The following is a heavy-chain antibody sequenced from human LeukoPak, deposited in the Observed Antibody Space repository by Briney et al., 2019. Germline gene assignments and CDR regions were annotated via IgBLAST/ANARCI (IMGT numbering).Heavy chain of an antibody. CDR3: ARHIGEVAAAGPNPLYYYYYYMDV. CDR1: GGSISSYY. CDR2: IYTSGST. D-gene: IGHD6-13*01. Sequence: SETLSLTCTVSGGSISSYYWSWIRQPPGKGLEWIGYIYTSGSTNYNPSLKSRVTISVDTSKNQFSLKLSSVTAADTAVYYCARHIGEVAAAGPNPLYYYYYYMDVWGKGTTVTVSS. J-gene: IGHJ6*03. V-gene: IGHV4-4*09.